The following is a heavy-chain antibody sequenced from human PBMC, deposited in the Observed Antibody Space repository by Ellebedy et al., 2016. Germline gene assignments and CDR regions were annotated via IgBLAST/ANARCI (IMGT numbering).Heavy chain of an antibody. V-gene: IGHV3-7*03. CDR3: TRDIGYGPDY. D-gene: IGHD5-18*01. CDR1: GFTFSDHY. CDR2: IKQDGSEE. Sequence: GESLKISCAASGFTFSDHYMDWVRQAPGKGLEWVAFIKQDGSEEYYVDSVRGRFTISRDNGKNSLYLQLNRLRAEDSAVYYCTRDIGYGPDYWGQGTLVTVSS. J-gene: IGHJ4*02.